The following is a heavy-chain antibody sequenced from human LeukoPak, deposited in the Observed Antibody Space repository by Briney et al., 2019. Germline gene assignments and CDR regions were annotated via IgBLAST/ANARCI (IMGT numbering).Heavy chain of an antibody. CDR1: GYTFTSYD. J-gene: IGHJ5*02. V-gene: IGHV1-8*01. D-gene: IGHD3-16*02. CDR3: ARGLGALFYDYVWGSYRSHLTFDP. Sequence: ASVKVSCKASGYTFTSYDINWVRQATGQGLEWMGWMNPNSGNTGYAQKFQGRVTMTRNTSISTAYMELSSLRSEDTAVYYCARGLGALFYDYVWGSYRSHLTFDPWGQGTLVTVSS. CDR2: MNPNSGNT.